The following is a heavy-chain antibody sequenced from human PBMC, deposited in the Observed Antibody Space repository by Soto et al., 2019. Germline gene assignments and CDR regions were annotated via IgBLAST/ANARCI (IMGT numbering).Heavy chain of an antibody. CDR3: AKVDIPYSGSYYLDH. D-gene: IGHD1-26*01. J-gene: IGHJ4*02. CDR1: GFTFGDYG. CDR2: ISWNGGSI. Sequence: EVQLVESGGGVVQPGRSLRLSCAASGFTFGDYGMHWVRQVPGKGLEWVSGISWNGGSITYADSVRGRFTISRDNAKNSLYLQMNRLRPEDTALYYCAKVDIPYSGSYYLDHWGQGILVSVSS. V-gene: IGHV3-9*01.